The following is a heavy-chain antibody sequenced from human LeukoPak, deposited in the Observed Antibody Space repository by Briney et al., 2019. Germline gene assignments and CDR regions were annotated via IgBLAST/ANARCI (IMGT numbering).Heavy chain of an antibody. Sequence: GRSLRLSCAASGFTFSSFAMHWVRRAPGKGLEWVAVISYDGSNKYYADSVKGRFTISRDNSKNTLYLQMNSLRAEDTAVYYCAKGRRDALVWFGDPFDYWGQGTLVTVSS. J-gene: IGHJ4*02. V-gene: IGHV3-30*04. CDR1: GFTFSSFA. CDR3: AKGRRDALVWFGDPFDY. CDR2: ISYDGSNK. D-gene: IGHD3-10*01.